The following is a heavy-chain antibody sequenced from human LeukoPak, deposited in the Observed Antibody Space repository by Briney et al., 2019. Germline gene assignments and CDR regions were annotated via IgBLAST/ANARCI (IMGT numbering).Heavy chain of an antibody. CDR1: GGTFSSYA. J-gene: IGHJ6*02. CDR2: IIPIFGTA. Sequence: SVKVSCKASGGTFSSYAISWVRQAPGQWLEWMGGIIPIFGTANYAQKFQGRVTITADESTSTAYMELSSLRSEDTAVYYCARVIAALPGYYYGMDVWGQGTTVTVSS. CDR3: ARVIAALPGYYYGMDV. D-gene: IGHD6-6*01. V-gene: IGHV1-69*13.